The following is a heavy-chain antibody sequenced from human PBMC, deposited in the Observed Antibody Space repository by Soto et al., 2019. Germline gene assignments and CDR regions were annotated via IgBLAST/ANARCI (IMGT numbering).Heavy chain of an antibody. CDR3: VRYDSSSTGMDV. CDR2: ITAGGGNT. J-gene: IGHJ6*02. V-gene: IGHV3-23*01. Sequence: EVQLLESGGGLVQPGGSLRLSCAASGFTFSSYAMSWVRQAPGKGLEWVSSITAGGGNTYYADSVKGRFTISRDNSRNTLFLQMNSLGAEDTAVHYCVRYDSSSTGMDVWGQGTMVTVSS. CDR1: GFTFSSYA. D-gene: IGHD6-6*01.